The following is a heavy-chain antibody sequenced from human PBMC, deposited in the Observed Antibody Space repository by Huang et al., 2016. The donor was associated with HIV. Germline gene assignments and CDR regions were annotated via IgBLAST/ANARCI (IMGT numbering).Heavy chain of an antibody. D-gene: IGHD3-3*01. Sequence: QVQLQESGPGLVKPSETLSLTCTVSGGSISTHYWSWIRQPPGQGLEWIGRIDYSGSTNYSPSLKGRVTILLDTSKNQFSLRVNSVNAADTAMYYCARDHHDFWRGYRRMYFFDHWGQGTLVTVSS. CDR3: ARDHHDFWRGYRRMYFFDH. CDR2: IDYSGST. CDR1: GGSISTHY. J-gene: IGHJ4*02. V-gene: IGHV4-59*11.